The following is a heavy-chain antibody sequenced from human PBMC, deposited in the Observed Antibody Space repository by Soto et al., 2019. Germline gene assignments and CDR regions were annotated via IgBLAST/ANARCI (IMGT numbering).Heavy chain of an antibody. CDR1: GDSFINSW. J-gene: IGHJ6*02. D-gene: IGHD3-16*01. Sequence: GESLTISCKRSGDSFINSWISWVRQMPGKGLEWMGRIDPSDSETNYSPSFQGHVTMSADKSINTAYLQWSSLKASDTAMYYCARGEDVWVQGTTVTVSS. CDR3: ARGEDV. V-gene: IGHV5-10-1*01. CDR2: IDPSDSET.